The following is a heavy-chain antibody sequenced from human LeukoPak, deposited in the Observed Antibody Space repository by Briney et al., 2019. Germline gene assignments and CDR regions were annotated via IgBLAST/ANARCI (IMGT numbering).Heavy chain of an antibody. CDR1: GGSISSYY. CDR3: ARDRDYYGSGSYYVGWFDP. Sequence: PSETLSPTCTVSGGSISSYYWSWIRQPPGKGLEWIGYIYYSGSTNYNPSLKSRVTISVDTSKNQFSLKLSSVTAADTAVYYCARDRDYYGSGSYYVGWFDPWGQGTLVTVSS. CDR2: IYYSGST. D-gene: IGHD3-10*01. V-gene: IGHV4-59*01. J-gene: IGHJ5*02.